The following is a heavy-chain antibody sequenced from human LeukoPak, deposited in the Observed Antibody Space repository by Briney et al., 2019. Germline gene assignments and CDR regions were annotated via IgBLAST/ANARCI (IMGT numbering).Heavy chain of an antibody. V-gene: IGHV4-4*07. CDR2: IYTSGST. J-gene: IGHJ4*02. D-gene: IGHD3-16*01. Sequence: SETLSLTCTASGGSISSYYWSWIRQPAGKGLEWIGRIYTSGSTNYNPSLKSRVTMSVDTSKNQFSLKLSSVTAADTAVYYCARGYYDYVWGEGYYFDYWGQGTLVTVSS. CDR3: ARGYYDYVWGEGYYFDY. CDR1: GGSISSYY.